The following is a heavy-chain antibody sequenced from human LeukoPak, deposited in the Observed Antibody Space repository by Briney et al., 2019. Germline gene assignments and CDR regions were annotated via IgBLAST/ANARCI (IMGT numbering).Heavy chain of an antibody. J-gene: IGHJ3*02. V-gene: IGHV5-51*01. CDR3: ARRLLAVSNTMVWEPADAFDI. Sequence: GESLKISCKASGYNFADYWIGWVRQTPGKGLEWMGIIYPDDSETKNSPSFEGQVTISVDESTSTAYLQWSSLKASDTAVYYCARRLLAVSNTMVWEPADAFDIWGQGTTVTVSS. CDR1: GYNFADYW. D-gene: IGHD3-10*01. CDR2: IYPDDSET.